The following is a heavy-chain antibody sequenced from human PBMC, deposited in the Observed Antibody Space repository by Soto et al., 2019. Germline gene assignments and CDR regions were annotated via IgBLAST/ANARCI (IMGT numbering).Heavy chain of an antibody. J-gene: IGHJ5*02. CDR3: TRDAFRGYDTGGWFDP. Sequence: PGGSLRLSCAASGFTFSNYCMHWVRHAPGKGLVWVSRINGDGSTTDYADSVKGRFTISRDNAKTTLYLQMNSLRAEDTAVYYCTRDAFRGYDTGGWFDPWGQGTLV. D-gene: IGHD5-12*01. CDR1: GFTFSNYC. CDR2: INGDGSTT. V-gene: IGHV3-74*01.